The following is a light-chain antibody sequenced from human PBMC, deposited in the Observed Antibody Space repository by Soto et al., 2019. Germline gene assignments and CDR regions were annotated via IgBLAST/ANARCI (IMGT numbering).Light chain of an antibody. CDR2: EVS. J-gene: IGLJ2*01. Sequence: QSLLTQPPSSSGSPGQSVTISCTGPISDVGGYNYVSWYQQHPGKAPKLMIYEVSERPSGVPDRFSGSKSGNTASLTVSGLQAEDEADYYCGSYAGFNNYVAFGGGTQLTVL. CDR1: ISDVGGYNY. CDR3: GSYAGFNNYVA. V-gene: IGLV2-8*01.